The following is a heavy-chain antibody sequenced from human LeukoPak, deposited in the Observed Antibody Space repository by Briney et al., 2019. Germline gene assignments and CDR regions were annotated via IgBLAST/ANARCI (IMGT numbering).Heavy chain of an antibody. V-gene: IGHV1-46*01. Sequence: ASVKVSCKASGYTFTSYYMHWVRQAPGQGLEWMGIINPSGGSTSYAQKFQGRVTMTRNTSISTAYMELSSLRSEDTAVYYCARRVGSGWPVQHWGQGTLVTVSS. CDR3: ARRVGSGWPVQH. CDR1: GYTFTSYY. CDR2: INPSGGST. J-gene: IGHJ1*01. D-gene: IGHD6-19*01.